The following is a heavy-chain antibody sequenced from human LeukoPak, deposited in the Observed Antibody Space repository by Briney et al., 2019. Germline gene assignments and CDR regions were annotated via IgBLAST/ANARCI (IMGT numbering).Heavy chain of an antibody. CDR1: GGSISSYY. D-gene: IGHD3-16*01. CDR3: ARHQNGGETYDTPQGLAY. V-gene: IGHV4-39*01. J-gene: IGHJ4*02. CDR2: IYYSGGT. Sequence: SETLSLTCTVSGGSISSYYWGWIRQPPGKGLEWIGSIYYSGGTYYNPSLKSRVTISVDTSKNQFSLKLSSVTAADTAVYYCARHQNGGETYDTPQGLAYWGQGTLVTVSS.